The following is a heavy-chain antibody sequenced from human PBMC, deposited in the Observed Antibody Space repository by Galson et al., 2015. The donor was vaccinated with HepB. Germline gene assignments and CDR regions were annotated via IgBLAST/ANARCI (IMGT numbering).Heavy chain of an antibody. CDR2: IGSTSATI. D-gene: IGHD3-9*01. CDR3: ARDFQIRYFDWHDY. Sequence: SLRLSCAASGFTFSSYSMNWVRQAPGKGLEWVSYIGSTSATIYYADSVKGRFTISRDNAKNSLYLQMNSLRAEDTAVYYCARDFQIRYFDWHDYWGQGTLVTVSS. CDR1: GFTFSSYS. J-gene: IGHJ4*02. V-gene: IGHV3-48*04.